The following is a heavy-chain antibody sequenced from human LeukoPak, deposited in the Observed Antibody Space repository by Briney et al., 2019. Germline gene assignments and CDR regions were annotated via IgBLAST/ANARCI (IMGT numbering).Heavy chain of an antibody. V-gene: IGHV3-23*01. D-gene: IGHD6-13*01. J-gene: IGHJ4*02. CDR1: GFTFSNYA. Sequence: GGSLRLSCAASGFTFSNYAMSWVRQAPGKGLEWVSAISGSGGSTYYADSVKGRFTISRDNSKNTLYLQMNSLRAEDTAVYYCAITDQPIAAAGFDYWGQGTLVTVSS. CDR2: ISGSGGST. CDR3: AITDQPIAAAGFDY.